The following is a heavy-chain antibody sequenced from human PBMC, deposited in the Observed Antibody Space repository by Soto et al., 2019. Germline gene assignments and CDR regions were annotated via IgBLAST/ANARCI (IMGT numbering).Heavy chain of an antibody. Sequence: GESLKISCKASGYIFTSYWIGWVRQMPGKGLEWMGIIYPGDSDTRYSPSFQGQVTISADKSISTAYLQWSSLKASDTAMYYCASHIAAAGRNYYYYGMDVWGQGTTVTVSS. V-gene: IGHV5-51*01. CDR1: GYIFTSYW. D-gene: IGHD6-13*01. CDR2: IYPGDSDT. CDR3: ASHIAAAGRNYYYYGMDV. J-gene: IGHJ6*02.